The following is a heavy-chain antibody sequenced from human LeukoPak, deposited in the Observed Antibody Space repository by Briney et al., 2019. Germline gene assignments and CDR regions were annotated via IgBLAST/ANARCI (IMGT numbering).Heavy chain of an antibody. Sequence: PSETLSLTCTVSGGSISSSSYYWGWIRHPPGKGLEWIGSIYYSGTTYYNPSLKSRVTISVDTSKNQFSLKLSSVTAADTAVYYCARRPVTTFGAFDIWGQGTMVTVSS. J-gene: IGHJ3*02. CDR2: IYYSGTT. V-gene: IGHV4-39*01. CDR1: GGSISSSSYY. CDR3: ARRPVTTFGAFDI. D-gene: IGHD3-16*01.